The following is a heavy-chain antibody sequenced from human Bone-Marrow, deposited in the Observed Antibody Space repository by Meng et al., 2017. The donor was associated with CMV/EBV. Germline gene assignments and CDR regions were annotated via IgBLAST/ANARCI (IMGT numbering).Heavy chain of an antibody. Sequence: ASVKVSCKASGYTFTGYYMHWVRQAPGQGLEWMGWINPNSGGTNYAQKFQGRVTMTRDTSISTAYMELSRLRSDDTAVYYCAREQKRITIFGVVRYYYGMDVWGQGTMVTVSS. J-gene: IGHJ6*02. CDR1: GYTFTGYY. CDR3: AREQKRITIFGVVRYYYGMDV. CDR2: INPNSGGT. D-gene: IGHD3-3*01. V-gene: IGHV1-2*02.